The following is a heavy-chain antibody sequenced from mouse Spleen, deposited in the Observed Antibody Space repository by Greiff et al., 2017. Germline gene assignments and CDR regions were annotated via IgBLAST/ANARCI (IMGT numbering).Heavy chain of an antibody. V-gene: IGHV1-64*01. CDR3: AREEVITTVVVPMDY. J-gene: IGHJ4*01. CDR1: GYTFTSYW. D-gene: IGHD1-1*01. CDR2: IHPNSGST. Sequence: VQLQQPGAELVKPGASVKLSCKASGYTFTSYWMHWVKQRPGQGLEWIGMIHPNSGSTNYNEKFKSKATLTVDKSSSTAYMQLSSLTSEDSAVYYCAREEVITTVVVPMDYWGQGTSVTVSS.